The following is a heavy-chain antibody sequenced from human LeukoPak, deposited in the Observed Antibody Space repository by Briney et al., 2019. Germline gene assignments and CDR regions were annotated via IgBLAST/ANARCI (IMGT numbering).Heavy chain of an antibody. CDR2: ISYDGGDP. Sequence: HSGGSLRLSCAASGFTISSYWMNWVRQARGKGLVWVSRISYDGGDPSYADSVKGRFTISRDNAKNTLYLQMNSLTAEDTAVYYCARGYSSRLYNWLDPWGQGTLVTVSS. J-gene: IGHJ5*02. CDR1: GFTISSYW. V-gene: IGHV3-74*01. CDR3: ARGYSSRLYNWLDP. D-gene: IGHD6-13*01.